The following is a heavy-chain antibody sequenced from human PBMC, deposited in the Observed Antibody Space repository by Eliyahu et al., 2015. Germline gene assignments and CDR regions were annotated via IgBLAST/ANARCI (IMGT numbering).Heavy chain of an antibody. D-gene: IGHD3-10*01. V-gene: IGHV3-48*01. J-gene: IGHJ5*01. CDR1: GFAFSANS. CDR2: MGGRNANI. Sequence: EVQLVESGGGLVQPGGSLTLSCAASGFAFSANSWDLGRPGPGKGXEGVSYMGGRNANIHYAESVKGRFTISRDNAMSSLYLQMNSLRAEDTAVYYCARDWDASGRAFDFWGQGTLVTVSS. CDR3: ARDWDASGRAFDF.